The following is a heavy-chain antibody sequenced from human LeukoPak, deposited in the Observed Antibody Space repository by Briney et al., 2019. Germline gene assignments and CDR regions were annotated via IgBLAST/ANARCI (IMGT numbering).Heavy chain of an antibody. Sequence: GASVKVSCKVSGYTLTELSMHWVRQAPGKGLEWMGGFDPEDGETIYAQKLQGRVTMTTDTSTSTAYMELRSLRSDDTAVYYCARCYDFWSGYFFDYWGQGTLVTVSS. CDR3: ARCYDFWSGYFFDY. J-gene: IGHJ4*02. CDR1: GYTLTELS. D-gene: IGHD3-3*01. V-gene: IGHV1-24*01. CDR2: FDPEDGET.